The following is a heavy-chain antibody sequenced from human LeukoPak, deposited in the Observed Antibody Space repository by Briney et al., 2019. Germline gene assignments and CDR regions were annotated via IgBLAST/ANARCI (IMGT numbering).Heavy chain of an antibody. Sequence: AGSLSFSCAASGFTVSSFAMSWVRQAQGKGLEWVSALSGSCRRTYYADSVKGRYTIYRDNSKNQLYLQMNSLRAEDTAVYYCAKSRYYYGSGSASNFHYGGQETRDSVSS. CDR2: LSGSCRRT. CDR3: AKSRYYYGSGSASNFHY. CDR1: GFTVSSFA. D-gene: IGHD3-10*01. V-gene: IGHV3-23*01. J-gene: IGHJ4*02.